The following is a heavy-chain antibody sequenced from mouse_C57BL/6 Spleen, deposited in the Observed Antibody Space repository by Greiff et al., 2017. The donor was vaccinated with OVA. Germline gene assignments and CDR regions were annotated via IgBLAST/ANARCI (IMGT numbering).Heavy chain of an antibody. CDR2: INPSTGGT. D-gene: IGHD2-2*01. CDR1: GYSFTGYY. CDR3: ARSGYPAWFAY. J-gene: IGHJ3*01. Sequence: DVKLQESGPELVKPGASVKISCKASGYSFTGYYMNWVKQSPEKSLEWIGEINPSTGGTTYNQKFKAKATLTVDKSSSTAYMQLKSLTSEDSAVYYCARSGYPAWFAYWGQGTLVTVSA. V-gene: IGHV1-42*01.